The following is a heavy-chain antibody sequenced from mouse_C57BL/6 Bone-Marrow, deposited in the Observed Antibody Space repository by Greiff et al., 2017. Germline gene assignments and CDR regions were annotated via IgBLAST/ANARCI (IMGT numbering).Heavy chain of an antibody. J-gene: IGHJ4*01. V-gene: IGHV1-55*01. D-gene: IGHD2-1*01. CDR3: ERGTYDNYAYCYAMDY. CDR1: GYTFTSYW. Sequence: VQLQQPGAELVKPGASVKMSCKASGYTFTSYWITWVKQRPGQGLEWIGDIYPGSGSTNYNEKFKSKATLTVDTSSSTAYMQLSSLTSEDSEVYYCERGTYDNYAYCYAMDYWGQGTSVTVSS. CDR2: IYPGSGST.